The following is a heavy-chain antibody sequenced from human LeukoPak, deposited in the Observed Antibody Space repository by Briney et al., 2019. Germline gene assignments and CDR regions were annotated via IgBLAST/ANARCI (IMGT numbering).Heavy chain of an antibody. CDR3: ARVDGGYSYGHFDY. CDR1: GGSISSSSYY. CDR2: IYYSGST. D-gene: IGHD5-18*01. J-gene: IGHJ4*02. Sequence: PSETLSLTCTVSGGSISSSSYYWGWIRQPPGKGLEWIGSIYYSGSTYYNPSLKSRVTISVDTSKNQFSLKLSSVTAADTAVYYCARVDGGYSYGHFDYWGQGTLVTVSS. V-gene: IGHV4-39*07.